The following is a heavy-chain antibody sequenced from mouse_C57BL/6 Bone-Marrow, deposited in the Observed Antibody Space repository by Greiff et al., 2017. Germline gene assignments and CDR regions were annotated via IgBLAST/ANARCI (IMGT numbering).Heavy chain of an antibody. CDR2: ILPGSGST. D-gene: IGHD1-1*01. V-gene: IGHV1-9*01. CDR3: ARADYYGSSYAFDY. J-gene: IGHJ2*01. Sequence: QQSCKASGYTFTSYWMHWVKQRPGHGVEWIGEILPGSGSTNYNEKFKGKATFTADTSSNTAYMQLSSLTTEDSAIYYCARADYYGSSYAFDYWGQGTTLTVSS. CDR1: GYTFTSYW.